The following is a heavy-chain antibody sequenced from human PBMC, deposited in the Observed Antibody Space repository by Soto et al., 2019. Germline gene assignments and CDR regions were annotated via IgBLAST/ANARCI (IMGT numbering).Heavy chain of an antibody. Sequence: QVQLVQSGAEVKKPGASVKVSCKASGYTFISYDINWVRQATGQGLEWMGWMNPNTGDTGYVQKFQGRVTMTRNTSINTANLELSSLRSDDTAVYFCARGDGYIFDYWGQVTLVTVSS. V-gene: IGHV1-8*01. CDR3: ARGDGYIFDY. D-gene: IGHD5-12*01. CDR1: GYTFISYD. J-gene: IGHJ4*02. CDR2: MNPNTGDT.